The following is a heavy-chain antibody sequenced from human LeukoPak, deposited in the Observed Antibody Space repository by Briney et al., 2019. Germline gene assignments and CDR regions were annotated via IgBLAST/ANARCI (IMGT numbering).Heavy chain of an antibody. J-gene: IGHJ4*02. CDR1: GFSFSSYA. D-gene: IGHD3-22*01. CDR3: ARIPNYYDSSGCLDY. Sequence: GGSLRLSCAASGFSFSSYAMSWVRQAPGKGLEWVSAISGSGGSTYYADSVKGRFTISRDNSKNTLYLQMNSLRAEDTAVYYCARIPNYYDSSGCLDYWGQGTLVTVSS. V-gene: IGHV3-23*01. CDR2: ISGSGGST.